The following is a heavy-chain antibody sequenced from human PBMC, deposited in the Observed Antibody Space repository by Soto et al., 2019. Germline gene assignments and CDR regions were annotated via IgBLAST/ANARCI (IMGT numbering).Heavy chain of an antibody. Sequence: QVQLVQSGAEVKKPGSSVKVSCKASGGTVSSYAIRWVRQAPGQGLEWMGGIIPIFGTANYAQKFQGRVTITADESTSTAYMELSSLRSEDTAVYYCARAIQDYDILTGYPKALGFDIWGPGTMVNVSS. V-gene: IGHV1-69*01. CDR1: GGTVSSYA. J-gene: IGHJ3*02. CDR3: ARAIQDYDILTGYPKALGFDI. D-gene: IGHD3-9*01. CDR2: IIPIFGTA.